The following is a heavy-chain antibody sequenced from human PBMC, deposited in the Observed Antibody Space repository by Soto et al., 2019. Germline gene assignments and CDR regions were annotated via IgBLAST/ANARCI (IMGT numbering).Heavy chain of an antibody. J-gene: IGHJ5*02. CDR3: ARRSSSGFVNWFDP. CDR1: DGSISSYY. CDR2: IYYSGST. D-gene: IGHD6-19*01. V-gene: IGHV4-59*08. Sequence: SETLSLTCTVSDGSISSYYWSWIRQPPGKGLEWIAYIYYSGSTNYYPSLKSRVSISVDTSKNQFSLKVSSVTAADTAVYYCARRSSSGFVNWFDPWGQGTLVTVSS.